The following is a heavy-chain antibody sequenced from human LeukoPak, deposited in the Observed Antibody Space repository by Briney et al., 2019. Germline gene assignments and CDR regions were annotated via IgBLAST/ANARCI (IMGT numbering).Heavy chain of an antibody. D-gene: IGHD2-2*01. CDR3: ARVNIVVVPAAGGAFDI. Sequence: SETLSLTCTVSGGSISSYYWSWIRQPPGKGLEWIGYIYYSGSTSYNPSLKSRVTILVDTSKNQFSLKLSSVTAADTAVYYCARVNIVVVPAAGGAFDIWGQGTMVTVSS. J-gene: IGHJ3*02. CDR2: IYYSGST. CDR1: GGSISSYY. V-gene: IGHV4-59*12.